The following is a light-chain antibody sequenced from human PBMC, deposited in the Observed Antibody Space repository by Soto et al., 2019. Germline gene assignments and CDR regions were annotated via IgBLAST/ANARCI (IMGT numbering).Light chain of an antibody. J-gene: IGKJ1*01. Sequence: EIVLTQSPGTLSLSPGKRATLSCRASQSVSSSYLAWYQQKPGQAPRLLIYGAASRATGIPDRFSGSGSGTDFTLTISRLEPEDFAVYYCPQYGSSRWTFGQGTKVDIK. V-gene: IGKV3-20*01. CDR2: GAA. CDR1: QSVSSSY. CDR3: PQYGSSRWT.